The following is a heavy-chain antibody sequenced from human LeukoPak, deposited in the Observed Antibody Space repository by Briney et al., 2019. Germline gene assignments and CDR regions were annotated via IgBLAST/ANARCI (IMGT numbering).Heavy chain of an antibody. CDR1: GDSVSSNSAA. J-gene: IGHJ3*02. V-gene: IGHV6-1*01. Sequence: SQTLSLTCAISGDSVSSNSAAWNWLRQSPSRGLEWLGRTYYRSKWYNDYAVSVKSRITINPDTSKNQFSLQLNSVTPEDTAVYYCASSSLRGSDAFDIWGQGTMVTVSS. D-gene: IGHD3-16*01. CDR3: ASSSLRGSDAFDI. CDR2: TYYRSKWYN.